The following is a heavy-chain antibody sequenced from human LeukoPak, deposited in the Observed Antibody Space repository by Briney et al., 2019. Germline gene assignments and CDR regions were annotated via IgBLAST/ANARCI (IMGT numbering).Heavy chain of an antibody. J-gene: IGHJ6*02. D-gene: IGHD6-13*01. CDR1: GFTFSSYG. CDR3: AKDLSSSWYYYYYGMDV. CDR2: ISYDGSNK. V-gene: IGHV3-30*18. Sequence: GRSLRLSCAASGFTFSSYGMHWVRQAPGKGLEWVAVISYDGSNKYYADSVKGRFTISRDNSKNTLYLQMNSLRAEDTAVYYCAKDLSSSWYYYYYGMDVWGQGTTVPVSS.